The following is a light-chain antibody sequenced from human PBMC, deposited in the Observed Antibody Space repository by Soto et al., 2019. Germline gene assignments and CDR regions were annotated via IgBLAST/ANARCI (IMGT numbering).Light chain of an antibody. CDR1: QSVSSSH. CDR3: QQYGYSPIT. Sequence: EIVLTPSSGTLSLSPGERATLSCRAIQSVSSSHLAWYQHKPGQAPRLLIYAASSRETGRQEQLSGGGSGTKFILTISRPKPEDFAVYYCQQYGYSPITFGQGTRLEIK. V-gene: IGKV3-20*01. CDR2: AAS. J-gene: IGKJ5*01.